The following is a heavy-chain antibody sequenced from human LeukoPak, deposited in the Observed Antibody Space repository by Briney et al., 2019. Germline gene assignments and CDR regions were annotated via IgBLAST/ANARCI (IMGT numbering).Heavy chain of an antibody. CDR3: ARDRPDGRTSFDY. Sequence: PGGSLRLSCAASGFTFSSHWMHWVRQVPGKGLAWVSRINGDGRRITYADSVKGRFTISRDNAKNTLFLQMDSLRAEDTALYYCARDRPDGRTSFDYWGLGTLVTVSS. D-gene: IGHD1-14*01. V-gene: IGHV3-74*03. CDR2: INGDGRRI. J-gene: IGHJ4*02. CDR1: GFTFSSHW.